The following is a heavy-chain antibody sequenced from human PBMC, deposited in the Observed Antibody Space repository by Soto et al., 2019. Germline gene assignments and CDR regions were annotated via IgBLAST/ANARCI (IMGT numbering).Heavy chain of an antibody. CDR1: GFTFSSYS. CDR3: ARDAYSSGWEFDY. Sequence: PGGSLRLSCAASGFTFSSYSMNWVRQAPGKGLEWVSSISSSSSYIYYADSVKGRFTISRDNAKNSLYLQMNSLRAEDTAVYYCARDAYSSGWEFDYWGQGTLVTVSS. V-gene: IGHV3-21*01. D-gene: IGHD6-19*01. CDR2: ISSSSSYI. J-gene: IGHJ4*02.